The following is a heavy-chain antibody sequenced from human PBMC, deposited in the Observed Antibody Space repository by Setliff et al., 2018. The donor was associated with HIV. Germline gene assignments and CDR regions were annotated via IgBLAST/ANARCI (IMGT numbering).Heavy chain of an antibody. CDR1: GGSFSGYY. J-gene: IGHJ4*02. V-gene: IGHV4-34*01. CDR2: INHSGST. D-gene: IGHD3-16*01. CDR3: ARRTLITGYDY. Sequence: PSETLSLTCAVYGGSFSGYYWSWIRQPPGKGLEWIGEINHSGSTNDNPSLKRRVTISVDTSKNQISLKLSSVTAADTAVSYCARRTLITGYDYWGQGTLVTVSS.